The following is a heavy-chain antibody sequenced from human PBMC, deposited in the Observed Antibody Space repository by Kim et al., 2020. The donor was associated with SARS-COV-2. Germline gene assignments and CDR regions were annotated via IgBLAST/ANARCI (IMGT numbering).Heavy chain of an antibody. V-gene: IGHV3-30-3*01. J-gene: IGHJ4*02. CDR1: GFTFSSYA. Sequence: GGSLRLSCAASGFTFSSYAMHWVRQAPGKGLEWVAVISYDGSNKYYADSVKGRFTISRDNSKNTLYLQMNSLRAEDTAVYYCARGGVGSGWSEQDYWGQGTLVTVSS. D-gene: IGHD6-19*01. CDR2: ISYDGSNK. CDR3: ARGGVGSGWSEQDY.